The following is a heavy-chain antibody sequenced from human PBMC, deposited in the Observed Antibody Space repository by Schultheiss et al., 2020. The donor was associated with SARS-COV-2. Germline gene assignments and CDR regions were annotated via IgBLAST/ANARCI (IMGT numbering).Heavy chain of an antibody. J-gene: IGHJ6*02. D-gene: IGHD1-1*01. Sequence: SETLSLTCAVYGGSFSGYYWSWIRQPPGKGLEWIGRIYTSGSTNYNPSLKSRVTISVDTSKNQFSLKLSSVTAADTAVYYCARNSQLERRLYYYYGMDVWGQGTTVTVSS. CDR3: ARNSQLERRLYYYYGMDV. CDR1: GGSFSGYY. V-gene: IGHV4-59*10. CDR2: IYTSGST.